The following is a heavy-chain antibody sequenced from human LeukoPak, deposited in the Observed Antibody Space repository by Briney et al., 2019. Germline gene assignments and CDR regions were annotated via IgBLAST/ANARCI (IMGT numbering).Heavy chain of an antibody. CDR3: ARDLYSSSFWWFDP. J-gene: IGHJ5*02. CDR1: GFTFSSYG. CDR2: IWYDGSNK. D-gene: IGHD6-6*01. Sequence: GGSLRLSCAASGFTFSSYGMHWVRQAPGKGLEWVAVIWYDGSNKYYADSVKGRFTISRDNSKNTLYLQMNSLRAEDTAVYYCARDLYSSSFWWFDPWGQGTLVTVSS. V-gene: IGHV3-33*01.